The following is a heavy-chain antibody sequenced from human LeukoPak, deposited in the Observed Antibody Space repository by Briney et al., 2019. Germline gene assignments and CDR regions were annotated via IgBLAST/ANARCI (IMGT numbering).Heavy chain of an antibody. Sequence: GGSLRLSCAASGFTFSSYAMSWVRQAPGKGLEWVSAISGSGGSTYYADSVKGRITISRDNSKNTLYLQMNSLRAEDTAVYYCAKSDRFRVHCSSTSCYGWYFDLWGRGTLVTVSS. CDR3: AKSDRFRVHCSSTSCYGWYFDL. CDR2: ISGSGGST. CDR1: GFTFSSYA. D-gene: IGHD2-2*01. V-gene: IGHV3-23*01. J-gene: IGHJ2*01.